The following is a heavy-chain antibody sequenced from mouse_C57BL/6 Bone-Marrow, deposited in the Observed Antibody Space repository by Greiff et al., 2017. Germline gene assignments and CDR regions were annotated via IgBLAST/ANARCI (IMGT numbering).Heavy chain of an antibody. Sequence: VQLQESGPELARPWASVKISCQAFYTFFSRVHFAIRDTNYWMQWVKQSPGPGLEWIGATYPGNGDTSYNKKFKGRATLTADKTTSTAYMQLSRRTSEDTAVYYCASHYYGSSYEAYGGQGTLVTVSA. D-gene: IGHD1-1*01. V-gene: IGHV1-87*01. CDR2: GPGLEWIG. CDR3: SEDTAVYYCASHYYGSSYEAY. CDR1: YTFFSRVH. J-gene: IGHJ3*01.